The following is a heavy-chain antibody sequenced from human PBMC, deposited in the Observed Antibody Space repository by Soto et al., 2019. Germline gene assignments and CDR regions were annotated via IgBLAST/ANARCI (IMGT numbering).Heavy chain of an antibody. CDR3: ARGDIVVVPAARGMHYYGMDA. J-gene: IGHJ6*02. D-gene: IGHD2-2*01. CDR1: GSSFTSRW. V-gene: IGHV5-10-1*01. CDR2: IDPSDSYT. Sequence: GESLKISCKTSGSSFTSRWITWVRQMPGKGLEWMGRIDPSDSYTSYNPSFQGHVTISVDKSINTVCLWWSSLKASDTAVYYCARGDIVVVPAARGMHYYGMDAWGQGTTVTVSS.